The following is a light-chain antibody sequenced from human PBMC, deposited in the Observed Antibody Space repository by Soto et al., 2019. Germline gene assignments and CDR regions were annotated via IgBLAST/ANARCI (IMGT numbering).Light chain of an antibody. CDR2: AAS. Sequence: DIQMTQSPSSLSASVGDRVTITCRASQSISSYLNWYQQKPGKAPKLLIYAASSLQSGVPSRFSGSGSGTDFTYTSSSLQPEDFATYYCQQSDSTLFTFGPGTKVDI. CDR1: QSISSY. J-gene: IGKJ3*01. CDR3: QQSDSTLFT. V-gene: IGKV1-39*01.